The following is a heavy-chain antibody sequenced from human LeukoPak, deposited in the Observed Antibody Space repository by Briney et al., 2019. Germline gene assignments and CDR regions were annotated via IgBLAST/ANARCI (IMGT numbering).Heavy chain of an antibody. CDR1: GYTFTSYD. J-gene: IGHJ3*02. CDR3: AGEDNSSGYRPFDI. V-gene: IGHV1-8*01. Sequence: GASVKVSCKASGYTFTSYDINWVRQATGQGLEWMGWMNPNSGNTGYAQKFQGRVTMTRDMSMSTAYMELSRLRSDDTAVYYCAGEDNSSGYRPFDIWGQGTMVTVPS. CDR2: MNPNSGNT. D-gene: IGHD3-22*01.